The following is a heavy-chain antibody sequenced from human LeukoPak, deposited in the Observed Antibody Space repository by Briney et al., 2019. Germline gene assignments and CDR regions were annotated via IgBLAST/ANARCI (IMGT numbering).Heavy chain of an antibody. CDR1: GFTFSSYG. Sequence: GGSLRLSCAASGFTFSSYGMSWVRQAPGKGLEWVANIKQDGSEKYYVDSVKGRFTISRDNAKNSLYLQMNSLRAEDTAVYYCARGRVSAGYYYYYYMDVWGKGTTVTVSS. D-gene: IGHD6-13*01. V-gene: IGHV3-7*01. J-gene: IGHJ6*03. CDR2: IKQDGSEK. CDR3: ARGRVSAGYYYYYYMDV.